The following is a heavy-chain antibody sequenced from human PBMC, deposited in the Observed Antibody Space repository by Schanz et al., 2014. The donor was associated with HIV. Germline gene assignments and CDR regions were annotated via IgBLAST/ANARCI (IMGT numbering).Heavy chain of an antibody. CDR2: IKSKTDGGTT. CDR1: GFTFSNAW. Sequence: EVQLVESGGGLVKPGGSLRLSCAASGFTFSNAWMSWVRQAPGKGLEWVGRIKSKTDGGTTDYAAPVKGRFTISRDDSKNTLYLQMNSLKTEDTAVYYCTTVKGYSSSWTTYYYYGMDVWGRGTTVTVSS. J-gene: IGHJ6*02. D-gene: IGHD6-13*01. CDR3: TTVKGYSSSWTTYYYYGMDV. V-gene: IGHV3-15*01.